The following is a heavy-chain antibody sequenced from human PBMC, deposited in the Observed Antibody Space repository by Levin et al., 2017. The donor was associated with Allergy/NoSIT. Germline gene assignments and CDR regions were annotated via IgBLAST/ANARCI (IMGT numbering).Heavy chain of an antibody. V-gene: IGHV4-34*01. CDR1: GGSFSGYY. CDR3: ARGRRYCSSTSCSYGMDV. CDR2: INHSGST. D-gene: IGHD2-2*01. J-gene: IGHJ6*02. Sequence: GSLRLSCAVYGGSFSGYYWSWIRQPPGKGLEWIGEINHSGSTNYNPSLKSRVTISVDTSKNQFSLKLSSVTAADTAVYYCARGRRYCSSTSCSYGMDVWGQGTTVTVSS.